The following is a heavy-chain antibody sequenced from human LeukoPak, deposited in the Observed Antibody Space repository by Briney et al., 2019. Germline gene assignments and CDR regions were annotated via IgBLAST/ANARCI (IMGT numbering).Heavy chain of an antibody. CDR1: GGSISSSSYY. CDR3: ARQGLRFLEWSY. D-gene: IGHD3-3*01. Sequence: PSETLSLTCTVSGGSISSSSYYWGWIRQPPGKGLEWIGSIYYSGSTYYNPSLKSRVTISVDTSKNQFSLKLSSVTAADTAVYYCARQGLRFLEWSYWGQGTLVTVSS. V-gene: IGHV4-39*01. J-gene: IGHJ4*02. CDR2: IYYSGST.